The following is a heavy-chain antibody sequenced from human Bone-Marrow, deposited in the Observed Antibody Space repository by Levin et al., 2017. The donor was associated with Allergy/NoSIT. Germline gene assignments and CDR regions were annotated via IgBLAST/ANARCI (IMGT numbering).Heavy chain of an antibody. CDR3: VKAAKNYDVLNDDAFHI. CDR1: GFPFSTYG. Sequence: QRGESLKISCATSGFPFSTYGMAWVRQAPGKGLEWVATVSYDQREKYYADSVRGRFTISRDNSNNILYLQMNSLRSDDMALYFCVKAAKNYDVLNDDAFHIWGQGAMVTVSS. V-gene: IGHV3-30*03. CDR2: VSYDQREK. D-gene: IGHD3-9*01. J-gene: IGHJ3*02.